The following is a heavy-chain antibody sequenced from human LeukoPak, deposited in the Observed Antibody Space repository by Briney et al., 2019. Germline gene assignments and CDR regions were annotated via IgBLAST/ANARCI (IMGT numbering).Heavy chain of an antibody. V-gene: IGHV4-39*07. Sequence: PSETLSLTCTVSGGSISSSSYYWGWIRQPPGKGLEWIGSIYYSGSTYYNPSLKSRVTISVDTSKNQFSLKLSSVTASDTAMYYCARHLTTYYFDYWGQGTLVTVSS. CDR2: IYYSGST. D-gene: IGHD2/OR15-2a*01. CDR1: GGSISSSSYY. CDR3: ARHLTTYYFDY. J-gene: IGHJ4*02.